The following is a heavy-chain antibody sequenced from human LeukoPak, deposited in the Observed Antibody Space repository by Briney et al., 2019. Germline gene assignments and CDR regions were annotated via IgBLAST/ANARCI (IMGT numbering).Heavy chain of an antibody. V-gene: IGHV3-23*01. CDR3: ARLIDIIHYPFDY. Sequence: GGSLRLSCAASGFTFSSYVMSWVRQAPGKGLEWVSSINGRGGSTFYADPVKGRFTISRDISTNIVYLQMDSLRVDDTAVYYCARLIDIIHYPFDYWGQGTLVTVSS. D-gene: IGHD1-26*01. CDR1: GFTFSSYV. J-gene: IGHJ4*02. CDR2: INGRGGST.